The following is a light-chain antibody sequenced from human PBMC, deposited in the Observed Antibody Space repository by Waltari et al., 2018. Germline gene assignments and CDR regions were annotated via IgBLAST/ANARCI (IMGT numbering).Light chain of an antibody. CDR2: DAS. CDR1: QSLSNF. V-gene: IGKV3-11*01. J-gene: IGKJ5*01. CDR3: QQRSSWPPQIS. Sequence: EIVLTQPPAILSLSPGDGSTLSCTASQSLSNFLAWYQQKHGQAPRPLIDDASNRATGIPARFSGSGSGTDFTLTITSLEPEDFAVYYCQQRSSWPPQISFGQGTRLEIK.